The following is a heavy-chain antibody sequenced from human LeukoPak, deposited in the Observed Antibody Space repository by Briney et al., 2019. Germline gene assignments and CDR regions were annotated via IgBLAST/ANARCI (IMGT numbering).Heavy chain of an antibody. V-gene: IGHV4-59*02. J-gene: IGHJ5*02. CDR3: ARGGASSEWFDP. CDR2: IYASGGA. CDR1: GGSVSGHY. D-gene: IGHD6-25*01. Sequence: PSETLSLTCAVSGGSVSGHYWDWIRQPPGKGLEWIGYIYASGGANYNPSLKSRVSISVDTSNNQFSLSVNSVTAADTAVYYCARGGASSEWFDPWGQGTLVTVSS.